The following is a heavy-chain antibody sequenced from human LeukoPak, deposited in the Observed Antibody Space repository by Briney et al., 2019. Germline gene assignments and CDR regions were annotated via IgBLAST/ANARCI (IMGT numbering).Heavy chain of an antibody. J-gene: IGHJ5*02. Sequence: GGSLRLPCGASGFIFRSYGMHWVRRAPGKGLEWVACIYPDGNNKDYADSVKGRFIISRDNSKNTLFLQMNSLRPEDTAVYYCAKDWSGDYNWSDPWGQGTLVIVSS. CDR1: GFIFRSYG. CDR3: AKDWSGDYNWSDP. CDR2: IYPDGNNK. V-gene: IGHV3-30*02. D-gene: IGHD3-3*01.